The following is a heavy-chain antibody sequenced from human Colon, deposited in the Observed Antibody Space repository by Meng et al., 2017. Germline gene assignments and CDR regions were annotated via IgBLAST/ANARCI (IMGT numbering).Heavy chain of an antibody. CDR2: IYLSGSP. CDR1: GGSISSSNY. J-gene: IGHJ4*02. V-gene: IGHV4-4*02. D-gene: IGHD6-19*01. CDR3: ARHGGWHFDY. Sequence: QAELQGAGPGLGKPSGTLSLTCAVSGGSISSSNYWSWVRQPPGKGLEWIGQIYLSGSPSYNPSLESRVTISVDKSKNQLSLRLTSVTAADTAIYYCARHGGWHFDYWGQGTLVTVSS.